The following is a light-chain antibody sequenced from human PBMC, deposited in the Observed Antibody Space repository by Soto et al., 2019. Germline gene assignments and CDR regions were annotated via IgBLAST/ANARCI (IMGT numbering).Light chain of an antibody. J-gene: IGKJ2*01. CDR3: QHYYSTPYT. Sequence: IVMTQSPDSLAVSLGERATINSKSSQSVLYSSNNKNYLAWYQQKPGQPPRLLIYWASTRESGVPDRFSGSGSGTDFTLTISSLQAEDVAVYYCQHYYSTPYTFGQGTKLEIK. V-gene: IGKV4-1*01. CDR1: QSVLYSSNNKNY. CDR2: WAS.